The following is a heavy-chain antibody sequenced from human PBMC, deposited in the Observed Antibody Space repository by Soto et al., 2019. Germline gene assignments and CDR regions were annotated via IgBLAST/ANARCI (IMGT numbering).Heavy chain of an antibody. V-gene: IGHV4-59*01. CDR1: GGSISSYS. CDR2: IFYSGST. J-gene: IGHJ5*02. D-gene: IGHD3-10*01. CDR3: ARDLRLTMVRGVFNWFDP. Sequence: SETLSLTCTVSGGSISSYSWSWIRQPPGKGLEWIGYIFYSGSTNYNPSLKSRVTISVDTSKNQFSLKLSSVTAADTAVYYCARDLRLTMVRGVFNWFDPWGQGTLVPSPQ.